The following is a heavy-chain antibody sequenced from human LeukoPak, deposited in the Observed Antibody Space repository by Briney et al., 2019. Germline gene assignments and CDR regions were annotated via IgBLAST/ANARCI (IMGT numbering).Heavy chain of an antibody. CDR2: ISAYNGDT. V-gene: IGHV1-18*01. CDR1: GYTFTNFG. Sequence: ASVKVSCKASGYTFTNFGISGVRQAPGQGLEWMGWISAYNGDTKYSQTFQGRVAMTTDTSTSTAYMELRSLRSDDTAVYYCARDPRDYWGQGTLVTVSS. CDR3: ARDPRDY. J-gene: IGHJ4*02.